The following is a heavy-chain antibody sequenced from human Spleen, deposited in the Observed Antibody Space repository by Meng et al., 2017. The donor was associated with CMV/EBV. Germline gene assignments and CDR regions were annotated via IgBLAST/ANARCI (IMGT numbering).Heavy chain of an antibody. CDR1: GYTFTSYG. J-gene: IGHJ4*02. CDR2: INPNSGGT. Sequence: ASVKVSCKASGYTFTSYGISWVRQAPGQGLEWMGWINPNSGGTNYAQKFQGRVTMTRDTSISTAYMELSRLRSDDTAVYYCARGPPYDFWSGYLVYWGQGTLVTVSS. D-gene: IGHD3-3*01. CDR3: ARGPPYDFWSGYLVY. V-gene: IGHV1-2*02.